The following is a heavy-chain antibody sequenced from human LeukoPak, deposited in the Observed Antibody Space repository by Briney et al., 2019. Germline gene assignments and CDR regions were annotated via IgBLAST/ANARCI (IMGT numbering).Heavy chain of an antibody. J-gene: IGHJ4*02. CDR3: ARGEYYYGSGSYVY. V-gene: IGHV4-59*12. D-gene: IGHD3-10*01. CDR1: GGSISSYY. Sequence: SETLSLTCTASGGSISSYYWSWIRQPPGKGLVSIGYIYYNGSSFYNPSLKSRVTISLDTSKNQFSLKLSSATAADTAVYYCARGEYYYGSGSYVYWGQGTLVTVSS. CDR2: IYYNGSS.